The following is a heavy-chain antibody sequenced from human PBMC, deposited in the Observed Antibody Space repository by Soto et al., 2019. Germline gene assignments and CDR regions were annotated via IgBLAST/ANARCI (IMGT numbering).Heavy chain of an antibody. CDR3: AKDLSSIAAAGYFDY. CDR1: GFTFSSYA. V-gene: IGHV3-23*01. D-gene: IGHD6-13*01. CDR2: ISGSGGST. Sequence: GGSLRLSCAASGFTFSSYAMSWVRQAPGKGLEWVSAISGSGGSTYYADSVKGRFTISRDNSKNTLYLQMNSLRAEDTAVYYCAKDLSSIAAAGYFDYWGQGTLVTVYS. J-gene: IGHJ4*02.